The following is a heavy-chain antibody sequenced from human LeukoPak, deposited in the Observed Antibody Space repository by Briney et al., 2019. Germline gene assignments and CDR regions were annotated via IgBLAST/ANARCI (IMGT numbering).Heavy chain of an antibody. CDR2: INHSGST. Sequence: SETLSLTCAVYGGSFSGYYWSWIRQPPGKGLEWIGEINHSGSTNYNPSLKSRVTISVDTSKNQFSLKLSSVTAADTAVYYCARVLYYMDVWGKGTTVTVSS. J-gene: IGHJ6*03. V-gene: IGHV4-34*01. CDR1: GGSFSGYY. CDR3: ARVLYYMDV.